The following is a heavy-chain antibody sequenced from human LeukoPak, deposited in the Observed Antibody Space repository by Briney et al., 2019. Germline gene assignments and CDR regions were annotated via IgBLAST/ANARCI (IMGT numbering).Heavy chain of an antibody. J-gene: IGHJ4*02. CDR3: ASWSTVVAFDY. CDR2: IYHSGST. D-gene: IGHD4-23*01. V-gene: IGHV4-38-2*02. CDR1: SYSISSDYY. Sequence: RTSETLSLTCTVSSYSISSDYYWGWIRQPPGKGLEGIGSIYHSGSTYYNPSLKSRVTISVDTSKNDFSLKLSSVTAAGTAVYYCASWSTVVAFDYWGQGTLVTVSP.